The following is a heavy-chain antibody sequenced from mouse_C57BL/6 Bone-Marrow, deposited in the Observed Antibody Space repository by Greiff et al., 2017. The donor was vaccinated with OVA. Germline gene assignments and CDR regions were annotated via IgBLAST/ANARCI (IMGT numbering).Heavy chain of an antibody. Sequence: QVTLKVCGPGILQPSHSLSLTCSFSGFSLTTFGMGVVWIRQPSGTGLVWLEHIWWDDVKYYNPALKSRLTTSKDTSKNQVFLKVDSVHTADTATYYCARINWGWFAYWGQGTLVTVSA. V-gene: IGHV8-8*01. CDR1: GFSLTTFGMG. CDR2: IWWDDVK. CDR3: ARINWGWFAY. D-gene: IGHD4-1*01. J-gene: IGHJ3*01.